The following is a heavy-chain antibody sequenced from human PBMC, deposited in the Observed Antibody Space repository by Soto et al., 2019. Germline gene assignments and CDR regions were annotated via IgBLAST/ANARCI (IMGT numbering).Heavy chain of an antibody. Sequence: PGGSLRLSCAASGFTFSSYAMSWVRQTPGKGLEWVSSISGNGAGTYHADSVKGRFTISRDNFKNTLFLQMNSLRAEDTAVYYCARIGDGLGTCYWGQGTLVTVSS. CDR2: ISGNGAGT. CDR3: ARIGDGLGTCY. D-gene: IGHD3-10*01. J-gene: IGHJ4*02. CDR1: GFTFSSYA. V-gene: IGHV3-23*01.